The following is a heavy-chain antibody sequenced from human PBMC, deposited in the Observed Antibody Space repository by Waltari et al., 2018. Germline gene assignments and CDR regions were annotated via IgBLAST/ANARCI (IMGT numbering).Heavy chain of an antibody. J-gene: IGHJ5*02. CDR2: IYTSGST. CDR3: ARDRVFGVVTPFDP. D-gene: IGHD3-3*01. V-gene: IGHV4-4*07. Sequence: QVQLQESGPGLVKPSETLSLTCPVSGGSISSYYWSWIRQPAGKGLEWIGRIYTSGSTNYNPSLKSRVTMSVDTSKNQFSLKLSSVTAADTAVYYCARDRVFGVVTPFDPWGQGTLVTVSS. CDR1: GGSISSYY.